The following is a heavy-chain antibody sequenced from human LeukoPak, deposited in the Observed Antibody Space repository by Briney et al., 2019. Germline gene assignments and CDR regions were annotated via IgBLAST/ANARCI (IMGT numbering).Heavy chain of an antibody. CDR3: ASPSFTCSGGSCPYDY. J-gene: IGHJ4*02. V-gene: IGHV1-69*05. D-gene: IGHD2-15*01. Sequence: ASVKVSCKASGGTFSSYAISWVRQAPGQGLEWMGRIIPIFGTANYAQKFQGRGTITTDESTSTAYMELSSLRSEDTAVYYCASPSFTCSGGSCPYDYWGQGTLVTVSS. CDR2: IIPIFGTA. CDR1: GGTFSSYA.